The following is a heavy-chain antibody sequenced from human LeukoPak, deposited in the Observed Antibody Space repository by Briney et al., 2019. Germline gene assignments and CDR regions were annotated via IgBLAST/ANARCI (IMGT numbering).Heavy chain of an antibody. CDR1: GFSYSSYA. D-gene: IGHD2-8*01. Sequence: PGGSLRLSCAVSGFSYSSYAMSWVRQAPGKGLEWVANIKQDGSEKYYVDSVKGRFTISRDNAKNSLYLQMNSLRAEDTAVYYCARDFTNGIGGQGTLVTVSS. V-gene: IGHV3-7*01. CDR3: ARDFTNGI. J-gene: IGHJ4*02. CDR2: IKQDGSEK.